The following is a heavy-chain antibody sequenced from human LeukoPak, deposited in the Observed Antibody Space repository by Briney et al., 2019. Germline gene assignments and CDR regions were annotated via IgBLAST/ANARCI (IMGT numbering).Heavy chain of an antibody. D-gene: IGHD2-15*01. J-gene: IGHJ4*02. CDR2: ISSSSSYI. CDR1: GFTFISYI. Sequence: GGSLRLSCAASGFTFISYIMNWVRQAPGRGLEWVSSISSSSSYIYYADSVKGRFTISRDNAKNSLYLQMNSLRAEDTAVYYCARSDCSGGSCYDYWGQGTLVTVSS. CDR3: ARSDCSGGSCYDY. V-gene: IGHV3-21*01.